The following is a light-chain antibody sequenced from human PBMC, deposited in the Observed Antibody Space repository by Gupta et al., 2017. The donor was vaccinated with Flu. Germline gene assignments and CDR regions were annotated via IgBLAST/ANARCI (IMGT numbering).Light chain of an antibody. V-gene: IGLV3-21*02. CDR3: KAWLSSGDHVV. Sequence: VSVAPGHTAPLPCGVDNIASKGVHWYQQKPGQAPVLVLFDDSYRPSGIPQRFSGSNSGNTAALIISRVEAGDEADYYCKAWLSSGDHVVFGGGTKLTVL. J-gene: IGLJ3*02. CDR1: NIASKG. CDR2: DDS.